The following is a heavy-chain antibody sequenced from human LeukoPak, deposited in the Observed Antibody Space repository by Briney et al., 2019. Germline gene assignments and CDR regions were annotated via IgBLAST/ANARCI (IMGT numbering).Heavy chain of an antibody. CDR3: ARVGDIYGDFWSGYNPYYFDY. CDR2: INPNSGGT. Sequence: ASVKVSCKASGYTFTGYYMHWVRQAPGQGLEWMGWINPNSGGTNYAQKFQGRVTMTRDTSISTAYMELSRLRSDDTAVYYCARVGDIYGDFWSGYNPYYFDYWGQGTLVTVSS. J-gene: IGHJ4*02. V-gene: IGHV1-2*02. D-gene: IGHD3-3*01. CDR1: GYTFTGYY.